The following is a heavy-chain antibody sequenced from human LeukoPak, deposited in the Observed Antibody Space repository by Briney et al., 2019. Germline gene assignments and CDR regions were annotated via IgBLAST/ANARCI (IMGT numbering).Heavy chain of an antibody. CDR1: GFTFSSNA. CDR2: IHGSDDNT. D-gene: IGHD3-22*01. Sequence: PGGSLRLSCAASGFTFSSNAMTWVRQAPGKGLEWVSAIHGSDDNTHYADSVKGRFTISRDKPKNTLYLQMNSLRAEDTAVYYCARGIEVGSGYMDVWGKGTTVTISS. V-gene: IGHV3-23*01. CDR3: ARGIEVGSGYMDV. J-gene: IGHJ6*03.